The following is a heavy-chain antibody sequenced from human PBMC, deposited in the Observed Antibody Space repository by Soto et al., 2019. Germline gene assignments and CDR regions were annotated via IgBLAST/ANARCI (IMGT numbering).Heavy chain of an antibody. Sequence: GGSLRLSCVASGFIFSNCWMHWVRQAPGMGLVWVSHINSDGSYTTYADSVKGRFTISRDNAKNTLYLQMNSLRAEDTAVYYCVRAIGHYGMDVWGRGTTVTAP. D-gene: IGHD3-22*01. J-gene: IGHJ6*02. CDR3: VRAIGHYGMDV. CDR2: INSDGSYT. CDR1: GFIFSNCW. V-gene: IGHV3-74*01.